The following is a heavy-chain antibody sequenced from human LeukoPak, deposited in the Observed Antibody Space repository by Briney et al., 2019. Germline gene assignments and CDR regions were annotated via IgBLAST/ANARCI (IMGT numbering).Heavy chain of an antibody. CDR2: IYYIGST. CDR1: GGSFRGYY. Sequence: SETLSLTCAVYGGSFRGYYWSWIRQPPGKGLEWIGYIYYIGSTNYNPSLKSRVPISVDTSKNQFSLKLSSVTAADTAVYYCAGAPAMVTGYYYYYMDVWGKGTTVTVSS. V-gene: IGHV4-59*01. J-gene: IGHJ6*03. D-gene: IGHD5-18*01. CDR3: AGAPAMVTGYYYYYMDV.